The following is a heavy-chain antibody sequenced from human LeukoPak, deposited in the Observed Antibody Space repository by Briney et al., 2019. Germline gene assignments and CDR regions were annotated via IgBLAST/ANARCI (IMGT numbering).Heavy chain of an antibody. Sequence: GRSLRLSCAASGFTFDDYAMHWVRQAPGKGLEWVSGISWNSGSIGCADSVKGRFTISRDNAKNSLYLQMNSLRAEDTALYYCAKGKSYYYDSSGYYLVYWGQGTLVTVSS. CDR1: GFTFDDYA. V-gene: IGHV3-9*01. CDR3: AKGKSYYYDSSGYYLVY. J-gene: IGHJ4*02. CDR2: ISWNSGSI. D-gene: IGHD3-22*01.